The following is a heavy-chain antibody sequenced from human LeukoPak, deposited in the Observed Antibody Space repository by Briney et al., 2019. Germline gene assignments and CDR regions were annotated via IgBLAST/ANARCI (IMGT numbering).Heavy chain of an antibody. J-gene: IGHJ1*01. CDR3: ASGAYCGGDCYSYFQH. V-gene: IGHV1-69*05. Sequence: GASVKLSCKASGATFSSYAISWVRQAPGQGLEWLRGIIPIFGTANYAQKFQGRVTITTDESTSTAYMELSSLRSEDTAVYYCASGAYCGGDCYSYFQHWGQGTLVTVSS. D-gene: IGHD2-21*02. CDR2: IIPIFGTA. CDR1: GATFSSYA.